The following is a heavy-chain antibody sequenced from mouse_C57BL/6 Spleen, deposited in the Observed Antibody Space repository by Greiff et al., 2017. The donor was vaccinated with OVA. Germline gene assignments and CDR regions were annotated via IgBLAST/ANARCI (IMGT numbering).Heavy chain of an antibody. D-gene: IGHD2-3*01. CDR2: IYPRSGNT. CDR3: ARIRGFYDYDAMDY. Sequence: QVQLKESGAELVRPGASVKLSCKASGYTFTSYGISWVKQRTGQGLEWIGEIYPRSGNTYYNEKFKGKATLTAYKSSSTAYMELRSLTSEDSAVYFCARIRGFYDYDAMDYWGQGTSVTVSS. CDR1: GYTFTSYG. J-gene: IGHJ4*01. V-gene: IGHV1-81*01.